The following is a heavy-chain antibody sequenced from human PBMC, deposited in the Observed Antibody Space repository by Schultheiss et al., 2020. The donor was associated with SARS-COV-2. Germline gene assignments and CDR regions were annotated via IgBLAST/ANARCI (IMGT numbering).Heavy chain of an antibody. CDR2: IYYSGST. Sequence: SETLSLTCTVSGGSISSGGYYWSWIRQHPGKGLEWIGYIYYSGSTNYNPSLKSRVTISVDTSKNQFSLKLSSVTAADTAVYYCARGGYGSSWYGNGWFDPWGQGTLVTVSS. CDR1: GGSISSGGYY. D-gene: IGHD6-13*01. J-gene: IGHJ5*02. CDR3: ARGGYGSSWYGNGWFDP. V-gene: IGHV4-61*08.